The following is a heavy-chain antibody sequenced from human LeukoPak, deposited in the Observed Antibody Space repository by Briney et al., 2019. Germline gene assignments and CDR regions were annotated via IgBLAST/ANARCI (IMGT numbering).Heavy chain of an antibody. CDR2: ISGSGANT. CDR3: AKDSMLDFWSASSTYYYYMDV. D-gene: IGHD3-3*01. Sequence: GGSLRLSCAASGFGFNIYAMSWVRQAPGKGLEWVSAISGSGANTCSADSVRGRFTISRDNSKNTLYLQMNSLRAEDTAVYFCAKDSMLDFWSASSTYYYYMDVWGKGTTVTVSS. V-gene: IGHV3-23*01. J-gene: IGHJ6*03. CDR1: GFGFNIYA.